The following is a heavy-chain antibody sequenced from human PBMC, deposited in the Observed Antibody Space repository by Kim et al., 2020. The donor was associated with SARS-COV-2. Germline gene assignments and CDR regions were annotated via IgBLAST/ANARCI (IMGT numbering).Heavy chain of an antibody. Sequence: GGSLRLSCAASGFTFSSYAMSWVRQAPGKGLEWVSAISGSGGSTYYADSVKGRFTISRDNSKNTLYLQMNSLRAEDTAVYYCAKAQRFHRYYYDSSGHPNWFDPWGQGTLVTVSS. J-gene: IGHJ5*02. V-gene: IGHV3-23*01. D-gene: IGHD3-22*01. CDR2: ISGSGGST. CDR3: AKAQRFHRYYYDSSGHPNWFDP. CDR1: GFTFSSYA.